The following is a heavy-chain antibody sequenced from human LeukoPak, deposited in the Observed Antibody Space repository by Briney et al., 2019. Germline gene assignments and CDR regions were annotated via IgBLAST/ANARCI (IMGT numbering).Heavy chain of an antibody. CDR3: AREKWIGSSWRGWFDP. CDR2: ISYDGSNK. V-gene: IGHV3-30*04. Sequence: PGRSLRLSCAASGFTFSSYAMHWVRQAPGKGLEWVAVISYDGSNKYYADSVKGRFTISRDNSKNTLYLQMNSLRAEDTAVYYCAREKWIGSSWRGWFDPWGQGTLVTVSS. D-gene: IGHD6-13*01. J-gene: IGHJ5*02. CDR1: GFTFSSYA.